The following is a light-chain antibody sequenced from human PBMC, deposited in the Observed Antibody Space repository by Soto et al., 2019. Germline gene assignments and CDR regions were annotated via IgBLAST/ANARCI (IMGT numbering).Light chain of an antibody. CDR3: QQYKNWPPIT. Sequence: TQSPGTLSLSPGEIATLSCGASQTVLNNYLTWYQQTPGRAPRLLIYGASTRATGIPATFIGSGSGTEFTLTISSLQSEDFAVYFCQQYKNWPPITFGQGTRLEIK. CDR1: QTVLNN. J-gene: IGKJ5*01. V-gene: IGKV3-15*01. CDR2: GAS.